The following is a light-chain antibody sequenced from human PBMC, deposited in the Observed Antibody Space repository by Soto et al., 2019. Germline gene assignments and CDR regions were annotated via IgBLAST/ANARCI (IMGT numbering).Light chain of an antibody. Sequence: EIVLTQSPGALSLSPGDRATLSCRASQSVSRSYLGWYQQKPGQAPRLLIYGASSRATGIPARFSGSGSGTDFTLTISSLEPEDFAVYYCQQWRTFGPGTKVAI. CDR2: GAS. V-gene: IGKV3-20*01. CDR3: QQWRT. CDR1: QSVSRSY. J-gene: IGKJ3*01.